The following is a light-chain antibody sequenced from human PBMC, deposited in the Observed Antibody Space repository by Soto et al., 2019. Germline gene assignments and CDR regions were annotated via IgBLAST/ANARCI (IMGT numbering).Light chain of an antibody. CDR2: GNS. CDR3: QSSDSSLSGSVV. V-gene: IGLV1-40*01. J-gene: IGLJ2*01. Sequence: QSVLTQPPSVSGAPGQRVTISCTGSSSNIGAGYDVPWYQQLSGTAPKLLIYGNSNRPSGVPDRFSGSKSGTSASLAITGLQAEDEADYYCQSSDSSLSGSVVFGGGTKLTVL. CDR1: SSNIGAGYD.